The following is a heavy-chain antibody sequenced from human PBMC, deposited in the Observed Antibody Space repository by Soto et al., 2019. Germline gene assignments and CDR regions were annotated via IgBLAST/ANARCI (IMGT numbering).Heavy chain of an antibody. D-gene: IGHD6-13*01. J-gene: IGHJ4*02. Sequence: QLQLQESGPGLVRSSETLSLTCTVSGGSISSSAYYWGWIRQPPGKGLEWIGVIYYTGSTYYNPSLKSRVTISVDTSENQFSLKLSSVTAAETAVYYCARHVGGSSWTDDWGQGTLVTVSS. CDR2: IYYTGST. V-gene: IGHV4-39*01. CDR3: ARHVGGSSWTDD. CDR1: GGSISSSAYY.